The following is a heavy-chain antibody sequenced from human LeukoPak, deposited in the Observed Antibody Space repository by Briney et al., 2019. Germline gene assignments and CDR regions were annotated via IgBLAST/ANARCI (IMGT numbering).Heavy chain of an antibody. V-gene: IGHV3-49*03. Sequence: GRSLTLSCTASGFTFGDYLMSWFRQPAGKGLEWIGFISGGTTENVASVRGRFTITRDDSTSIGYLQMNSLTTEDTAVDYCSRGSGWLSVYWGQGTLVTVSS. CDR3: SRGSGWLSVY. CDR1: GFTFGDYL. J-gene: IGHJ4*02. D-gene: IGHD6-19*01. CDR2: ISGGTT.